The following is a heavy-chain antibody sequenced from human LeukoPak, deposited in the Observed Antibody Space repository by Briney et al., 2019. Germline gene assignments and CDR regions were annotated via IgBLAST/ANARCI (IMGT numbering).Heavy chain of an antibody. D-gene: IGHD4-17*01. CDR3: ATADYGDYEYY. CDR1: GGPFSGYY. V-gene: IGHV4-34*01. J-gene: IGHJ4*02. CDR2: INHSGST. Sequence: SETLSLTCAVYGGPFSGYYWSWIRQPPGKGLEWIGEINHSGSTNYNPSLKSRVTISVDTSKNQFSLRLSSVTAADTAVYYCATADYGDYEYYWGQGTLVTVSS.